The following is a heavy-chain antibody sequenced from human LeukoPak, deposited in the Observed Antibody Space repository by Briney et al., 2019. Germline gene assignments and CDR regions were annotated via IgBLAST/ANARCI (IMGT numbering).Heavy chain of an antibody. V-gene: IGHV4-31*03. D-gene: IGHD3-22*01. CDR2: IYYSGST. CDR3: ASYYYDSSGYYYFDY. Sequence: SETLSLTCTVSGGSISSGGYSWSWIRQHPGKGLEWIGYIYYSGSTYYNPSLKSRVTISVDTSKNQFSLKLSSVTAADTAVYYCASYYYDSSGYYYFDYWGQGTLVTVSS. CDR1: GGSISSGGYS. J-gene: IGHJ4*02.